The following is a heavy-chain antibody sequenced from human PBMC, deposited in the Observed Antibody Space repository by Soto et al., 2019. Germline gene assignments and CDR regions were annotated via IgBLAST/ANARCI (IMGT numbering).Heavy chain of an antibody. V-gene: IGHV4-4*07. J-gene: IGHJ4*02. CDR3: VREGDYSDNNGYPLFDY. D-gene: IGHD3-22*01. Sequence: QVQLQESGPGLLKPSETLSLTCTVSGASMRNYYWSWIRQTAGKGLEWIGRIFGSGETYYNPSLKSRIILSVDLSKSQFSLELTSVTAADTAVYFCVREGDYSDNNGYPLFDYWGQGTLVTVSP. CDR2: IFGSGET. CDR1: GASMRNYY.